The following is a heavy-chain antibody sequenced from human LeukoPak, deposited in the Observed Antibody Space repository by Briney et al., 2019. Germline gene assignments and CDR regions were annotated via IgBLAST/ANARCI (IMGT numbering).Heavy chain of an antibody. CDR1: VASISSSKW. J-gene: IGHJ6*02. D-gene: IGHD1-26*01. V-gene: IGHV4-4*02. Sequence: SETLSLTCAVFVASISSSKWWSWVRQAPGKGLGGIGEIHPGGSTSYNPSLKSRVTISIDKSKNQFSLRMSSVTGADTAVYYCARSRDTTNYYGMDVWGQGTTVTVSS. CDR2: IHPGGST. CDR3: ARSRDTTNYYGMDV.